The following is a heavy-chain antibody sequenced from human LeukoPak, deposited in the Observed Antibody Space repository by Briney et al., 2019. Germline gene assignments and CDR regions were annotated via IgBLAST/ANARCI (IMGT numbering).Heavy chain of an antibody. J-gene: IGHJ4*02. Sequence: GGSLRLSCAASGFRLNNYWMSWVRQAPGKGLEWVANVKEDESEKYYVDAVKGRFTISRDNDKSSLFLQMNSLRIEDTAVYHCVRGVRTYDYWGQGTLVTVSS. CDR3: VRGVRTYDY. V-gene: IGHV3-7*04. CDR2: VKEDESEK. CDR1: GFRLNNYW.